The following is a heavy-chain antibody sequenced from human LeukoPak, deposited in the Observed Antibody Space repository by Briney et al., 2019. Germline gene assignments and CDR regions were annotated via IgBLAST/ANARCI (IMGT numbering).Heavy chain of an antibody. D-gene: IGHD4-23*01. CDR3: AIFLSVNGGRRREVYFDL. V-gene: IGHV4-38-2*02. CDR2: IYHSGST. J-gene: IGHJ2*01. Sequence: PSETLTLTCTVSGYSISRGYYWGWRRQPPGKGLEGIGSIYHSGSTFYKPSLKSRVTISGDTSKNQFSLKLNSVTAADTAVYYCAIFLSVNGGRRREVYFDLWGRGTLVTVSS. CDR1: GYSISRGYY.